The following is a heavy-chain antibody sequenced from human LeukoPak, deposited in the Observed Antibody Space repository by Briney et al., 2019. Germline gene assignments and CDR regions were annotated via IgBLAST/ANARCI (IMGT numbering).Heavy chain of an antibody. Sequence: KYGESLKISCKGSGYSFTSYWIGWVRQMPGKGLEWMGIIYPGDSDTRYGPSFQGQVTISADKSISTAYLQWSSLKASDTAMYYCASSIGDQWFGELFPIYFDYWGQGTLVTVSS. D-gene: IGHD3-10*01. V-gene: IGHV5-51*01. J-gene: IGHJ4*02. CDR1: GYSFTSYW. CDR2: IYPGDSDT. CDR3: ASSIGDQWFGELFPIYFDY.